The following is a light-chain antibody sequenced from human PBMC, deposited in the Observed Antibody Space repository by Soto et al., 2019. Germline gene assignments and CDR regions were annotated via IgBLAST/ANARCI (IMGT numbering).Light chain of an antibody. V-gene: IGLV1-40*01. Sequence: QSVLTQPPSVSGAPGQRVTISRTGSSSNIGAGYDVHWYQQLPGTAPKLLIYGNSNRPSGVPDRFSGSKSGTSASLAITGLQAEDEADYYSQSYDSSLSGYVVFGGGTKLTVL. CDR1: SSNIGAGYD. J-gene: IGLJ2*01. CDR3: QSYDSSLSGYVV. CDR2: GNS.